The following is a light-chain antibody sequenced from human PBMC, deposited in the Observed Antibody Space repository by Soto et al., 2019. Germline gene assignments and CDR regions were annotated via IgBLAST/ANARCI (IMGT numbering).Light chain of an antibody. J-gene: IGKJ1*01. CDR1: QSISSY. CDR3: LQDINYPWT. V-gene: IGKV1-6*01. Sequence: IQMTQSPSTLSASVGDRVTITCRASQSISSYLAWYQQKPGKPPKVLIYGASNLQSGVPPRFSGSGSGTDFALAISSLQPEDSATYYCLQDINYPWTFGQGTKVDIK. CDR2: GAS.